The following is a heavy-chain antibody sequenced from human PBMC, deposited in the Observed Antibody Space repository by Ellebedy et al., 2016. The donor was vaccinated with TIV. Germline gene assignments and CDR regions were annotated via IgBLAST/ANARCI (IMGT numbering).Heavy chain of an antibody. Sequence: ASVKVSCXTSGYSFTSFYMHWVRQAPGQGLEWMGIINPNGGGATYAQKFQGRVTMTKDTSTTTFYLELSSLTVDDTAVYYCARDRGRMPDSFDHWGLGTLVTVSS. CDR2: INPNGGGA. CDR3: ARDRGRMPDSFDH. CDR1: GYSFTSFY. J-gene: IGHJ4*02. V-gene: IGHV1-46*01. D-gene: IGHD1-26*01.